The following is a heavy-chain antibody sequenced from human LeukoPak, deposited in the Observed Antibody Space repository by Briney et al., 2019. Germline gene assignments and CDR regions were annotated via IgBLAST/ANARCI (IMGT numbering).Heavy chain of an antibody. CDR3: ASDLGYCTNGVCHTRFDY. V-gene: IGHV3-53*01. D-gene: IGHD2-8*01. CDR2: IYSGGST. CDR1: GFTVSSSY. J-gene: IGHJ4*02. Sequence: GGSLRLSCAASGFTVSSSYMSWVRQAPGKGLEWVSVIYSGGSTYYADSVKGRFTISRDNSKNTLYLQMNSLRAEDTAAYYCASDLGYCTNGVCHTRFDYWGQGTLVAVSS.